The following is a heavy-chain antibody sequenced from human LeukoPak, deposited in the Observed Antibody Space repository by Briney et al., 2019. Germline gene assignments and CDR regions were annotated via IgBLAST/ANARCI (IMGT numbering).Heavy chain of an antibody. Sequence: GGTLRLSCVASGFTFSRHGMTWVRQVPGKGLEWVSGINWDGGSTGYADSVKGRFTISRDNAKNSLFLQMNSLSAEDTAFYYCARTDFNNWFDPWGQGTLVTVSS. J-gene: IGHJ5*02. CDR1: GFTFSRHG. V-gene: IGHV3-20*04. D-gene: IGHD2-21*02. CDR3: ARTDFNNWFDP. CDR2: INWDGGST.